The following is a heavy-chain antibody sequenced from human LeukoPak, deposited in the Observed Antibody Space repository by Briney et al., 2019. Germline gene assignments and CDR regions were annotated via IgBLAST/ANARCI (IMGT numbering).Heavy chain of an antibody. CDR3: AKDASYYCSSTSCLFDY. CDR1: GFTFSSYG. Sequence: PGGSLRLSCAASGFTFSSYGMHWVRQAPGKGLEWVAAISYDGSNKYYADSVKGRFTISRDNSKNTLYLQMNSLRAEDTAVYYCAKDASYYCSSTSCLFDYRGQGTLVTVSS. J-gene: IGHJ4*02. CDR2: ISYDGSNK. V-gene: IGHV3-30*18. D-gene: IGHD2-2*01.